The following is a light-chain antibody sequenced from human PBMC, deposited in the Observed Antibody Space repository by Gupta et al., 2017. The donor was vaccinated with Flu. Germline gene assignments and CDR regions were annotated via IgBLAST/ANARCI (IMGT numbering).Light chain of an antibody. Sequence: SYDLTQPPSVSVSPGQTATIACSGENLGDKYVGWYQQKPGQSPVLVIYENKRRPSGIPERISGSNSGATATLTISGTQAVDEADYYCQTWDSSSGVFGTGTKLTVL. CDR1: NLGDKY. CDR3: QTWDSSSGV. CDR2: ENK. V-gene: IGLV3-1*01. J-gene: IGLJ1*01.